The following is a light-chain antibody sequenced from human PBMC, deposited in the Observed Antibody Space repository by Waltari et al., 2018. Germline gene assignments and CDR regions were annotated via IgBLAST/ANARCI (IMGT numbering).Light chain of an antibody. CDR3: SSYAGSNNVV. J-gene: IGLJ2*01. CDR2: EVS. V-gene: IGLV2-8*01. CDR1: SNYVGGYNS. Sequence: QSALTQPPSASGSPGQSVTISRTGTSNYVGGYNSVSWYQQHPVKAPKLMIYEVSKRPSGVPDRFSGSKSGYTASLTVSGLQAEDEADYFCSSYAGSNNVVFGGGTKLTVL.